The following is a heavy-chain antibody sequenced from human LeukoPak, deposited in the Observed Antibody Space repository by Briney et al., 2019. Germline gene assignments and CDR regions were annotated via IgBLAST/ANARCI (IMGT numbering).Heavy chain of an antibody. CDR3: ARAPTYCSSTSCSWDAFDI. V-gene: IGHV3-23*01. CDR1: GFTFSSYA. CDR2: ISGSGGST. J-gene: IGHJ3*02. D-gene: IGHD2-2*01. Sequence: GGSLRLSCAASGFTFSSYAMSWVRQAPGKGLEWVSAISGSGGSTYYADSVKGRFTISRDNSKNTLYLQMNSLRAEDTAVYYCARAPTYCSSTSCSWDAFDIWGQGTMVTVSS.